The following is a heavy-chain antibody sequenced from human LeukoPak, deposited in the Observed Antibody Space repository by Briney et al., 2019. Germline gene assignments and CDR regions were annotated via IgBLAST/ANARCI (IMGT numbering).Heavy chain of an antibody. CDR3: ARGNSHGSGSPDY. V-gene: IGHV7-4-1*02. J-gene: IGHJ4*02. CDR1: GYTFIRYG. Sequence: ASVKVSCKASGYTFIRYGISWVRQAPGQGLEWMGWINTNTGNPTYAQGFTGRFVFSLDTSVSTAYLQISGLKPEDTAVYYCARGNSHGSGSPDYWGQGTLVTVSS. D-gene: IGHD3-10*01. CDR2: INTNTGNP.